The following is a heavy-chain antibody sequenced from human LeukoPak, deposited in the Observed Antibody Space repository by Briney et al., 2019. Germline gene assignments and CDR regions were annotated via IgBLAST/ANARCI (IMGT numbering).Heavy chain of an antibody. V-gene: IGHV4-39*07. CDR2: IYYSGST. CDR3: ARDQVAVAGKHYYYYMDV. J-gene: IGHJ6*03. Sequence: SETLSLACTVSGGSISSSSYYWGWIRQPPGQGLEWIGSIYYSGSTYYNPSLKSRVTISVDTSKNQFSLKLSCVTAADTAVYYCARDQVAVAGKHYYYYMDVWGKGTTVTVSS. CDR1: GGSISSSSYY. D-gene: IGHD6-19*01.